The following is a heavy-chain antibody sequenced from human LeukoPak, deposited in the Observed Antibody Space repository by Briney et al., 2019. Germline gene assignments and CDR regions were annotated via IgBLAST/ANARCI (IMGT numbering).Heavy chain of an antibody. J-gene: IGHJ6*02. CDR3: ARKAYYYGMDV. V-gene: IGHV1-3*01. CDR1: GYTFTSYG. Sequence: ASVKVSCKASGYTFTSYGISWVRQAPGQGLEWMGWINAGNGNTKYSQKFQGRVTITRDTSASTAYMELSSLRSEDTAVYYCARKAYYYGMDVWGQGTTVTVSS. CDR2: INAGNGNT.